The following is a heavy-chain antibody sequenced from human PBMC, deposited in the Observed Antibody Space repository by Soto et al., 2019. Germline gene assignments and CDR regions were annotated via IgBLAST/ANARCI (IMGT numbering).Heavy chain of an antibody. Sequence: EVQLVESGGGLVQPGGSLRLSCAASGFTFSGYWMSWVRQAPGKGLEWVANIKQDGSEQFYVDSVKGRFTISRDNAKNSLYLQMHSLIAEDTAVYYCAREAVWGQGTTVTVSS. CDR2: IKQDGSEQ. J-gene: IGHJ6*02. CDR3: AREAV. V-gene: IGHV3-7*05. CDR1: GFTFSGYW.